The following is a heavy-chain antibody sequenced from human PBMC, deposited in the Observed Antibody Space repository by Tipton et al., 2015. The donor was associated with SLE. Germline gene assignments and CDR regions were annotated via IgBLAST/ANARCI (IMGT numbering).Heavy chain of an antibody. CDR3: ARSTDQNWFDP. D-gene: IGHD2-2*01. Sequence: TLSLTCSVSGGSITTYYWSWIRQPPGKGLEWIGEIHHSGSTNSNPSLKSRVTISVDKSKNQFSLKLNSVTAADTAVYYCARSTDQNWFDPWGQGTLVTVSS. V-gene: IGHV4-34*01. J-gene: IGHJ5*02. CDR1: GGSITTYY. CDR2: IHHSGST.